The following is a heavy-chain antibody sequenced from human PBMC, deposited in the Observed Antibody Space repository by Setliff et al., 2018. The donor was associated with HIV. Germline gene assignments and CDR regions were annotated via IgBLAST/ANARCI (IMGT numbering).Heavy chain of an antibody. V-gene: IGHV3-30*04. D-gene: IGHD3-22*01. J-gene: IGHJ4*02. CDR3: ATDPLYDSSGYYYY. CDR1: GFTFNPYV. CDR2: MSSDGRSE. Sequence: PGGSLRLSCTASGFTFNPYVLHWVRRAPGKGLDWVAMMSSDGRSEYYADSVKGRFIFSRDNSKNTLYLQMNSLRAEDTAVYYCATDPLYDSSGYYYYWGQGTLVTVSS.